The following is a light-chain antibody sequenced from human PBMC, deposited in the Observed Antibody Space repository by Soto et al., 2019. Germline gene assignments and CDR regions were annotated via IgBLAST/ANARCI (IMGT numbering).Light chain of an antibody. CDR3: QQYYTNALT. CDR2: WAS. J-gene: IGKJ4*01. V-gene: IGKV4-1*01. CDR1: QSVLYSSNNKNY. Sequence: DIVMTQSPDSLAVSLGERATINCKSSQSVLYSSNNKNYLAWYQQKPGQPPKLLINWASTRASGVPGRFSGSGSGTDFTLTISSLQAEDVAVYYCQQYYTNALTFGGGTKVEVK.